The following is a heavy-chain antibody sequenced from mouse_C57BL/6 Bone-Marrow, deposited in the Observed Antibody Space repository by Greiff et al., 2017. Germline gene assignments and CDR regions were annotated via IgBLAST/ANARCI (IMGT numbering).Heavy chain of an antibody. CDR1: GYTFTDYY. CDR3: ARHFAAVVANWYFDV. Sequence: VQLQESGPELVKPGASVKISCKASGYTFTDYYINWVKQRPGQGLEWIGWIFPGSGSTYYNEKFKGKATLTVDKSSSTAYMLLSSLTSEDSAVYFCARHFAAVVANWYFDVWGTGTTVTVYS. CDR2: IFPGSGST. D-gene: IGHD1-1*01. J-gene: IGHJ1*03. V-gene: IGHV1-75*01.